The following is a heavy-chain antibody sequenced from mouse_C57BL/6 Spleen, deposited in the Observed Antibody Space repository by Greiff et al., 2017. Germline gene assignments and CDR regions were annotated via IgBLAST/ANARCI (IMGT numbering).Heavy chain of an antibody. J-gene: IGHJ4*01. D-gene: IGHD2-4*01. CDR3: ARHERWYDYDGYAMDY. Sequence: QVQLQQSGAELVKPGASVKLSCKASGYTFTEYTIHWVKQRSGQGLEWIGWFYPGSGSIKYNEKFKDRATLTADKSSSTVYMELSRLTSEDAAVYFCARHERWYDYDGYAMDYWGQGTSVTVSS. V-gene: IGHV1-62-2*01. CDR2: FYPGSGSI. CDR1: GYTFTEYT.